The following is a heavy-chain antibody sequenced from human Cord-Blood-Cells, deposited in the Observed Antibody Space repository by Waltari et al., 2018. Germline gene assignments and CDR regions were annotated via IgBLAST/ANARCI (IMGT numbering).Heavy chain of an antibody. V-gene: IGHV4-34*01. J-gene: IGHJ4*02. CDR2: INHSVST. CDR1: GGSFSGYY. CDR3: ARWVGGSCDSCSYYFDY. Sequence: QVQLQQWGAGLLKPSEPLSLTCAVYGGSFSGYYWSWIRQPPGKGLEWIGEINHSVSTNCQPSLKSRVTISVDTSKNKLARRLSSVTAAATAVYYCARWVGGSCDSCSYYFDYWGKGTLVTVST. D-gene: IGHD2-15*01.